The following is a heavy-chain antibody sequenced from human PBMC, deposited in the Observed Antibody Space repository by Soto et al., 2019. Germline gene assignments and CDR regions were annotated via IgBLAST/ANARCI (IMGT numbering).Heavy chain of an antibody. D-gene: IGHD3-10*01. CDR1: GFTFSSYW. CDR2: IKEDGSEK. Sequence: EVQLVESGAVLVQPGGSLSLSCAASGFTFSSYWMSWVRQAPGKGLEWVANIKEDGSEKYYVDSVKGRFTISRDNAKNSLYLQINSLRAEDTAVYYCARATGADKEDYWGQGTLVTVSP. CDR3: ARATGADKEDY. V-gene: IGHV3-7*04. J-gene: IGHJ4*02.